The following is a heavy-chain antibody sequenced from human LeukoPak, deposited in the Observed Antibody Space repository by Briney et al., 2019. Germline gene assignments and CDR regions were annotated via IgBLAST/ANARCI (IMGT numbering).Heavy chain of an antibody. CDR1: GFTFSSYE. D-gene: IGHD3-22*01. J-gene: IGHJ3*02. CDR3: ARVPTYYYVSSGSLDAFDI. Sequence: GGSLRLSCAASGFTFSSYEMNWVRQAPGKGLEWVSYISSSGSTIYYADSVKGRFTISRDNAKNSLYLQMNSLRAEDTAVYYCARVPTYYYVSSGSLDAFDIWGQGTMVTVSS. V-gene: IGHV3-48*03. CDR2: ISSSGSTI.